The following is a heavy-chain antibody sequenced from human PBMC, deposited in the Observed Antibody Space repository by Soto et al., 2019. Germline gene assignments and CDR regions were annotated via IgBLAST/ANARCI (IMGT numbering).Heavy chain of an antibody. CDR2: LYVGGNT. J-gene: IGHJ2*01. V-gene: IGHV3-66*04. D-gene: IGHD1-26*01. CDR1: GFTVSSNY. Sequence: EVQLVESGGALVQPGGSLRLSCSASGFTVSSNYMGWVRQAPGKGLEWVSSLYVGGNTYYADSVRGRFTVFTDNSKDILHLQMNSLRVDDTAVYYCARHVGSYWYFDLWGRGTLVTVSS. CDR3: ARHVGSYWYFDL.